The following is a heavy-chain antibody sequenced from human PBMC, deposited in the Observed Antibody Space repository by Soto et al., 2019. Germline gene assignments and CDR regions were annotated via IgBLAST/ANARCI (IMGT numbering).Heavy chain of an antibody. CDR3: ARELAAAGPQQTYYYYGMDV. CDR2: MNPNSGNT. J-gene: IGHJ6*02. D-gene: IGHD6-13*01. Sequence: QVQLVQSGAEVKKPGASVKVSCKASGYTFTSYDINWVRQATGQGLEWMGWMNPNSGNTGYAQKFPRRVTMTRNTSIRTAYMELSSLRSEDTAVYYSARELAAAGPQQTYYYYGMDVWGQGTTVTVSS. CDR1: GYTFTSYD. V-gene: IGHV1-8*01.